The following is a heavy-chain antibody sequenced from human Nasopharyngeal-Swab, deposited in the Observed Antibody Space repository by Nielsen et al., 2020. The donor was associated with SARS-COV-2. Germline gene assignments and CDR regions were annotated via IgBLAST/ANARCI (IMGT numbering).Heavy chain of an antibody. Sequence: ETLSLTCAVYGGSFSGYYWSWIRQPPGKGLEWIGYIYYSGSTNYNPSLKSRVTISVDTSKNQFSLKLSSVTAADTAVYYCARLQYYMDVWGKGTTVTVSS. V-gene: IGHV4-59*01. CDR3: ARLQYYMDV. D-gene: IGHD6-6*01. CDR1: GGSFSGYY. CDR2: IYYSGST. J-gene: IGHJ6*03.